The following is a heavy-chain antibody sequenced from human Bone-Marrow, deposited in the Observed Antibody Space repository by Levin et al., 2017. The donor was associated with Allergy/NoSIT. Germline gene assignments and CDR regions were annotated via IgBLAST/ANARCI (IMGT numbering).Heavy chain of an antibody. V-gene: IGHV2-5*02. Sequence: ASGPTLVKPTQTLTLTCTFSGFSLRNVGVGVGWIRQPPGKALEWLALIYWDDDKRYRPSLKNRLTVTKDTSKNQVVLTMTNMDPVDTGTYYCAHRYYHNGSGKDALDIWGQGTMVSVSS. J-gene: IGHJ3*02. CDR1: GFSLRNVGVG. CDR2: IYWDDDK. D-gene: IGHD3-22*01. CDR3: AHRYYHNGSGKDALDI.